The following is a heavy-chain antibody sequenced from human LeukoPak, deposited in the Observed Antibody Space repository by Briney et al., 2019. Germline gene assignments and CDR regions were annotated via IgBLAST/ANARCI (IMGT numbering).Heavy chain of an antibody. CDR2: IYYSGST. D-gene: IGHD3-3*01. V-gene: IGHV4-30-4*01. CDR3: ARGSYDFWSGYYYYYGMDV. CDR1: GGSISSGDYS. J-gene: IGHJ6*02. Sequence: PSQTLSLTCTVSGGSISSGDYSWSWIRQPPGKGLEWIGYIYYSGSTYYNPSLKSRVTISVDTSKNQFSLKLSSVTAADTAVYYCARGSYDFWSGYYYYYGMDVWGQGTTVTVSS.